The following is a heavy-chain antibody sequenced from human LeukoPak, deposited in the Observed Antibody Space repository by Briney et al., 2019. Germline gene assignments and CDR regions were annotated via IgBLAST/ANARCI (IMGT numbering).Heavy chain of an antibody. CDR2: ISSSGSTI. Sequence: GGSLRLSCAASGFTFSSYSMNCVRQAPGKGLEWVSSISSSGSTIYYADSVKGRFTISRDNAKNSLYLQMNSLRAEDTAVYYCARVTSSGPYYYYYYMDVWGKGTTVTISS. D-gene: IGHD3-22*01. CDR3: ARVTSSGPYYYYYYMDV. CDR1: GFTFSSYS. V-gene: IGHV3-48*04. J-gene: IGHJ6*03.